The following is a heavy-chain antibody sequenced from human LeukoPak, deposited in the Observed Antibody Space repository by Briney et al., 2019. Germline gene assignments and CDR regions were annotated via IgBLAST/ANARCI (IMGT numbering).Heavy chain of an antibody. CDR3: ARVKGLGSPFDY. CDR2: IYYSGST. J-gene: IGHJ4*02. Sequence: SETLSLTCTVSGGSISSYYWSWIRQPPGKGLEWIGYIYYSGSTNYNPSLKGRVTISVDTSKNQFSLKLSSVAAADTAVYYCARVKGLGSPFDYWGQGTLVTVSS. D-gene: IGHD3-10*01. CDR1: GGSISSYY. V-gene: IGHV4-59*01.